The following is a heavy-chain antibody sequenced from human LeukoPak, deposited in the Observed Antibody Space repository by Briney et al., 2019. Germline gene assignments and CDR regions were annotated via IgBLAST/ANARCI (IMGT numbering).Heavy chain of an antibody. D-gene: IGHD6-13*01. Sequence: GGSLRLSCAASGFTFNKYAMNWVRQAPGKGLEWVSGITGGGSRYYADSVKGRFTISRDNSKNTLYLQMNSLRAEDTAVYYCAKKPTLIAAAGYFDYWGQGTLVTVSS. CDR1: GFTFNKYA. CDR3: AKKPTLIAAAGYFDY. J-gene: IGHJ4*02. CDR2: ITGGGSR. V-gene: IGHV3-23*01.